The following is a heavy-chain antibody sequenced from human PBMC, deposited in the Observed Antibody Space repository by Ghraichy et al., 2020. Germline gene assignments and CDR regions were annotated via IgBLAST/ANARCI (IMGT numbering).Heavy chain of an antibody. CDR3: AGRSGIVATIFEFDY. CDR2: INPNSGGT. CDR1: GPPCTGYY. J-gene: IGHJ4*02. Sequence: ASVKSPPPPSGPPCTGYYMPWVRQAPGQGLAWMGWINPNSGGTNYAQKFQGRGTMTRGTSISTAYMELSRLRSDDTAVDYWAGRSGIVATIFEFDYWGQGTLVTVSS. D-gene: IGHD5-12*01. V-gene: IGHV1-2*02.